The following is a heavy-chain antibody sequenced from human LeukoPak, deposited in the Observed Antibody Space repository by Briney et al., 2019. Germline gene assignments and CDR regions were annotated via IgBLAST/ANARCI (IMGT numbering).Heavy chain of an antibody. V-gene: IGHV1-69*13. D-gene: IGHD2-15*01. CDR3: ARGGYCSGGSCYRIDY. J-gene: IGHJ4*02. CDR1: GGTFSSYA. CDR2: IIPIFGTA. Sequence: ASVKVSCKASGGTFSSYAISWARQAPGQGLEWMGGIIPIFGTANYAQKFQGRVTITADESTSTAYMELSSLRSEDTAVYYCARGGYCSGGSCYRIDYWGQGTLVTVSS.